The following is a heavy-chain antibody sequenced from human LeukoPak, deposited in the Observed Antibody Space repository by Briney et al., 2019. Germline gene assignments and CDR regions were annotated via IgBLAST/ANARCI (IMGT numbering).Heavy chain of an antibody. Sequence: GGSLRLSRAASGFTFSSYSMNWVRQAPGKGLEWVSSISSSSSYIYYADSVKGRFTISRDNAKNSLYLQMNSLRAEDTAVYYCARDSPSSYYYDSSGYYYGMDVWGQGTTVTVSS. J-gene: IGHJ6*02. CDR1: GFTFSSYS. D-gene: IGHD3-22*01. V-gene: IGHV3-21*01. CDR3: ARDSPSSYYYDSSGYYYGMDV. CDR2: ISSSSSYI.